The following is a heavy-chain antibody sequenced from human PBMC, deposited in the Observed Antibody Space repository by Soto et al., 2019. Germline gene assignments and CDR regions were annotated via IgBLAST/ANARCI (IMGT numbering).Heavy chain of an antibody. D-gene: IGHD2-21*02. CDR1: GFTFVQYA. Sequence: PGGSLRLSCTASGFTFVQYAMTWVRQAPGKGLEWAGFTRSKAYGGTTEYAASVRDRFTILRDDSKGIAYLQMNSLKTEDTAVYYRTRGPPGVEMTAYYFDYWGQGTLVTVSS. J-gene: IGHJ4*02. CDR2: TRSKAYGGTT. CDR3: TRGPPGVEMTAYYFDY. V-gene: IGHV3-49*04.